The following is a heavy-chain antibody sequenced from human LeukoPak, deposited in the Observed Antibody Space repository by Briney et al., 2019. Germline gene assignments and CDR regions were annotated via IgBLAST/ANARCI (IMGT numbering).Heavy chain of an antibody. CDR3: AKPPGYSLNPYYYGMDV. V-gene: IGHV3-23*01. Sequence: GGSLRLSCAASGFTFSSYAMSWVRQAPGKGLEWVSAISGSGGSTYYADSVKGRFTISRDNSKNTLYLQMNSLRAEDTAVYYCAKPPGYSLNPYYYGMDVWGQGTTVTVSS. J-gene: IGHJ6*02. CDR1: GFTFSSYA. D-gene: IGHD2-15*01. CDR2: ISGSGGST.